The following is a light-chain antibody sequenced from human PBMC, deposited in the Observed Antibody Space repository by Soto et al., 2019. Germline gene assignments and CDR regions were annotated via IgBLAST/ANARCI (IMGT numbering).Light chain of an antibody. CDR2: EVS. V-gene: IGLV2-14*01. Sequence: QSVLAQPASVSGSPGQSITISCTGTSSDVGGYDYVSWYQQHPGKAPKLMIYEVSNRPSGVSNRFSGSKSGDTASLTISGLQPEGEADYYCSSYTGSDTPYVFGTGTKVTVL. CDR3: SSYTGSDTPYV. J-gene: IGLJ1*01. CDR1: SSDVGGYDY.